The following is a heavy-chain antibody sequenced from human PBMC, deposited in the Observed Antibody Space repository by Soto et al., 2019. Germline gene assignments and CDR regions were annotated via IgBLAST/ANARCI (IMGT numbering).Heavy chain of an antibody. D-gene: IGHD3-16*01. CDR1: GDSVSSNSAA. J-gene: IGHJ4*02. CDR3: VRGGRAWYFDN. Sequence: SQTLSLTCAISGDSVSSNSAAWSWIRQSKSKDLEWLGRTNYRSKWYNDYTVSVKSRIIINPDTSKNQLSLHLNSVTPEDTGVYYCVRGGRAWYFDNWGQGTLVTVSS. CDR2: TNYRSKWYN. V-gene: IGHV6-1*01.